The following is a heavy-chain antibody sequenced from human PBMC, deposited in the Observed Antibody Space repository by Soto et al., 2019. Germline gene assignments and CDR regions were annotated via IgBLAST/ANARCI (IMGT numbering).Heavy chain of an antibody. V-gene: IGHV3-48*02. CDR2: ISSSSGTI. CDR3: ARDRTVTTEILDY. D-gene: IGHD4-17*01. J-gene: IGHJ4*02. Sequence: PGGPLRLSSASSGFPFSSYTMSWVRQAPGKGLEWVSYISSSSGTIYYADSVKGRFTISRDNAKNSLYLQMNSLRDEDTAVYYCARDRTVTTEILDYWGQGTLVTVSS. CDR1: GFPFSSYT.